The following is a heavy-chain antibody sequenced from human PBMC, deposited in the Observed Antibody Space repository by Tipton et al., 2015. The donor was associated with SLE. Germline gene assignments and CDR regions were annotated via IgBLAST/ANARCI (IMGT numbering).Heavy chain of an antibody. CDR1: GDSISNYY. J-gene: IGHJ4*02. V-gene: IGHV4-4*07. Sequence: TLSLTCTVSGDSISNYYWTWIRQPAGKGLEWIGRIYTSGNTNYNPSLKSRFTISLDPPKSQFSLKLSSVTAADTALYYCAREGHYYDTSAYWVYFDYWGQGTLVTVSS. D-gene: IGHD3-22*01. CDR3: AREGHYYDTSAYWVYFDY. CDR2: IYTSGNT.